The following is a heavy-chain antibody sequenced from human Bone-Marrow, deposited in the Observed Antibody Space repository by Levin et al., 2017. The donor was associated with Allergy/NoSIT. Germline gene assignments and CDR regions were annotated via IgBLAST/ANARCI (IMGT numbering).Heavy chain of an antibody. Sequence: PGESLKISCAASGFTFSHHSMNWVRQAPGKGLEWVSSISSSNRHIDYAESLKGRFTISRDNAKNSLYLQMDSLRADDTAVYYCAREGPNYGMDVWGQGTTVTVSS. CDR3: AREGPNYGMDV. J-gene: IGHJ6*02. CDR1: GFTFSHHS. CDR2: ISSSNRHI. V-gene: IGHV3-21*01.